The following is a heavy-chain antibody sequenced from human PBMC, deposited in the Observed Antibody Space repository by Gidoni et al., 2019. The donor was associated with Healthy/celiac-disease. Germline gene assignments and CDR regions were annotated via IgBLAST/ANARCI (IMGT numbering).Heavy chain of an antibody. D-gene: IGHD3-22*01. J-gene: IGHJ6*02. Sequence: QVTLKESGPVLVKPTETLTLTCTVSGFSLSNARMGVSWIRQPPGKALEWLAHIFSNDEKSYSTSLKSRLTISKDTSKSQVVLTMTNMDPVDTATYYCARIRFVRYYDSSGYYYYYGMDVWGQGTTVTVSS. V-gene: IGHV2-26*01. CDR3: ARIRFVRYYDSSGYYYYYGMDV. CDR1: GFSLSNARMG. CDR2: IFSNDEK.